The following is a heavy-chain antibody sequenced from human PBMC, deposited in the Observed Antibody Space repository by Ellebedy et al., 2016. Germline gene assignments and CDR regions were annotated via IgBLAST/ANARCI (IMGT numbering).Heavy chain of an antibody. CDR3: ARVRRVSEAGPWFDP. J-gene: IGHJ5*02. CDR2: MNPISGST. V-gene: IGHV1-8*01. Sequence: ASVKVSCXAAGYTFISYDINWVRQATGQGLEWMGWMNPISGSTGYAQNFQGRVTMTRDTSITTAYMELSSLASDDTAVYYCARVRRVSEAGPWFDPWGQGTLVTVSS. CDR1: GYTFISYD. D-gene: IGHD3-10*01.